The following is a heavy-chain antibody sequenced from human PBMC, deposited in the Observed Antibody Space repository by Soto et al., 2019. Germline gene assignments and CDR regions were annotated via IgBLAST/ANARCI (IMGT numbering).Heavy chain of an antibody. J-gene: IGHJ6*02. D-gene: IGHD3-9*01. CDR3: ARDRGTILPLTEYGMDV. Sequence: QVQLQESGPGLVKPSQTLSLTCTVSGGSISSGGYYWSWIRQHPGKVLEWIGYIYYSGSTYYNPSLKSRVTISVDTSKNQFSLKLSSVTAADTAVYYCARDRGTILPLTEYGMDVWGQGTTVTVSS. CDR2: IYYSGST. V-gene: IGHV4-31*03. CDR1: GGSISSGGYY.